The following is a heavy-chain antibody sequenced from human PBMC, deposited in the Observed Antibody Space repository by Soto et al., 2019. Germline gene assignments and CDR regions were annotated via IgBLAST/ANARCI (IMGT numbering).Heavy chain of an antibody. D-gene: IGHD1-1*01. CDR2: ISERGDTT. V-gene: IGHV3-23*01. CDR1: GFTISRNA. CDR3: AKDKPGTTCFDY. J-gene: IGHJ4*02. Sequence: GSRRLSCAASGFTISRNAMYWVRQAPGKGLEWVSGISERGDTTHYADSVKGRFTISRDTSKNTLYLQLNALRADDTAVYYCAKDKPGTTCFDYWGQGTLVTVSS.